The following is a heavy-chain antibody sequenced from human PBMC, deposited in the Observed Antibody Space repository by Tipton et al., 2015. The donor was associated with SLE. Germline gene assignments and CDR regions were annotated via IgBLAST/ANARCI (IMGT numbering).Heavy chain of an antibody. Sequence: SLRLSCAASGFTLSRYWMHWVRQAPGKGLVWVGRIKSQRDGGRTDYSAPVKGRFTVSRDDSRNMLYLQMNSLKTEDTAVYYCTTDDTGHDWGHWGQGTLVTVSS. J-gene: IGHJ4*02. CDR1: GFTLSRYW. CDR2: IKSQRDGGRT. D-gene: IGHD3-16*01. CDR3: TTDDTGHDWGH. V-gene: IGHV3-15*01.